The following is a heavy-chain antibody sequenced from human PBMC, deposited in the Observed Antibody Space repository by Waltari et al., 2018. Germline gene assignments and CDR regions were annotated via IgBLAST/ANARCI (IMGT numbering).Heavy chain of an antibody. D-gene: IGHD3-16*01. CDR1: GGSISSGTYY. Sequence: QVLLQESGPGLVKPSQTLSLTCIVSGGSISSGTYYWSWIRQSAGKGLEWIGRIYSGGSIDYNPSLRSRVTISRDTSKNQISLDLTSVTAADTAVYYCARVDFGDLGHAVDIWGQGTMVTVSS. CDR3: ARVDFGDLGHAVDI. CDR2: IYSGGSI. J-gene: IGHJ3*02. V-gene: IGHV4-61*02.